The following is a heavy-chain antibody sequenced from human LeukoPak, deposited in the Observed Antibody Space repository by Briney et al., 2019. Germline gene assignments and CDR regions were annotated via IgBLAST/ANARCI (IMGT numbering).Heavy chain of an antibody. CDR2: ISSSGSTI. CDR3: VRESYCSGGSCYSGRAFDI. Sequence: GGSLRLSCAASGFTSSSYEMNWVRQAPGKGLEWVPYISSSGSTIYYADSVKGRFTISRDNAKNTLYLQMNSLRAEDTAVFYCVRESYCSGGSCYSGRAFDIWGQGTMVTVSS. CDR1: GFTSSSYE. V-gene: IGHV3-48*03. D-gene: IGHD2-15*01. J-gene: IGHJ3*02.